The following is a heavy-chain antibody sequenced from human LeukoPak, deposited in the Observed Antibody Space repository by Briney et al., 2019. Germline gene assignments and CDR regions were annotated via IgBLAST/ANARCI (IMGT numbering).Heavy chain of an antibody. D-gene: IGHD5-18*01. V-gene: IGHV1-18*01. Sequence: GASVKVSCKASGYTFTSYGISWVRQAPGQGLEWMGWISAYNGNTNYAQKLQGRVTITTDTSTSTAYMELRSLRSDDTAVYYCARVFGSYGYLYYYYYMDVWGKGTTVTISS. CDR2: ISAYNGNT. J-gene: IGHJ6*03. CDR1: GYTFTSYG. CDR3: ARVFGSYGYLYYYYYMDV.